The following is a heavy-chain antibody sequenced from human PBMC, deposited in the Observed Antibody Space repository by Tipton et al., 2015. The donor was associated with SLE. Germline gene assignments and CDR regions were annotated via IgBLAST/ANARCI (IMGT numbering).Heavy chain of an antibody. V-gene: IGHV3-74*01. J-gene: IGHJ4*02. Sequence: GSLRLSCAASGFTFSNYWMDWVRQAPGKGLVWVSRINSDGSSTSYADSVKGRFTISRDNSKSTVHLQMNSLRGEDTAVYYCVKGASTGWYRPSDYWGQGTLVTVSS. CDR2: INSDGSST. D-gene: IGHD6-19*01. CDR3: VKGASTGWYRPSDY. CDR1: GFTFSNYW.